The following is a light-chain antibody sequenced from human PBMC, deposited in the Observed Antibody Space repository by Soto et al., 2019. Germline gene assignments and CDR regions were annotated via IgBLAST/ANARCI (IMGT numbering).Light chain of an antibody. CDR2: AAT. CDR3: QQHHKWPLT. Sequence: EIVMTQSPATLSVSPGEGATLSCTASESINNNLAWYQQKPGQAPRLLIYAATTRATGFPARFSGSGSGTEFTITISSLQSEDFAVYYCQQHHKWPLTFGGGTKVDIK. V-gene: IGKV3-15*01. J-gene: IGKJ4*01. CDR1: ESINNN.